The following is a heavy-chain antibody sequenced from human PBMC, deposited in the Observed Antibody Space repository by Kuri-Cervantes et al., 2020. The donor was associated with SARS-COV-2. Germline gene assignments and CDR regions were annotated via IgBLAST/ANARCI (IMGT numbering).Heavy chain of an antibody. V-gene: IGHV3-74*01. CDR1: GFTFSSYW. CDR2: INSDGSST. D-gene: IGHD6-25*01. CDR3: ARVFFFQRGRAAFDI. J-gene: IGHJ3*02. Sequence: GGSLRLSCAPSGFTFSSYWMHWVRQAPGKGLVWVSRINSDGSSTSYADSVKGRFTISRDNAKNTLYLQMNSLRAEDTAVYYCARVFFFQRGRAAFDIWGQGTMVTVSS.